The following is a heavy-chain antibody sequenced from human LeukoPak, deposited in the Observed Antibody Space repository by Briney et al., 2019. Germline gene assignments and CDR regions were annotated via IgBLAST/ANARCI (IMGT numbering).Heavy chain of an antibody. Sequence: ASVKVSCTASGGTFSSYAISWVRQAPGQGLEWMGRIIPILGIANYAQKFQGRVTITADKSTSTAYMELTSLRSEDTAVYYCARQGDYISYFDYWGQGTLVTVSS. V-gene: IGHV1-69*04. J-gene: IGHJ4*02. CDR2: IIPILGIA. D-gene: IGHD4-4*01. CDR3: ARQGDYISYFDY. CDR1: GGTFSSYA.